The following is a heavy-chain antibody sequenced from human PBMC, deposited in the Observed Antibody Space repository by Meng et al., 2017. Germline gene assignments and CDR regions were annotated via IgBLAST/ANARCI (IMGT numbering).Heavy chain of an antibody. Sequence: GGSLRLSCAASGFTFSSYEMNWVRQAPGKGLEWVSYISSSGSTIYYADSVKGQFTISRDNAKNSLYLQMDSLRAEDTAVYYCARDSLAIAVAGRGLDYWGQGTLVTVSS. CDR3: ARDSLAIAVAGRGLDY. D-gene: IGHD6-19*01. CDR2: ISSSGSTI. J-gene: IGHJ4*02. V-gene: IGHV3-48*03. CDR1: GFTFSSYE.